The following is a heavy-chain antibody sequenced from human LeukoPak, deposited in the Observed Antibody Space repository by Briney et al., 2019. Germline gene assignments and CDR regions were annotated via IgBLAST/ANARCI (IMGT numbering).Heavy chain of an antibody. V-gene: IGHV3-30*18. CDR3: AKENGLLWFGESPSFDY. J-gene: IGHJ4*02. CDR2: ISYDGGNK. D-gene: IGHD3-10*01. Sequence: GGSLRLSCAASGFTFSSYGMHWVRQAPGKGLEWVAVISYDGGNKYYANSVKGRFTISRDNSKNTLYLQMNSLRAEDTAVYYCAKENGLLWFGESPSFDYWGQGTLVTVSS. CDR1: GFTFSSYG.